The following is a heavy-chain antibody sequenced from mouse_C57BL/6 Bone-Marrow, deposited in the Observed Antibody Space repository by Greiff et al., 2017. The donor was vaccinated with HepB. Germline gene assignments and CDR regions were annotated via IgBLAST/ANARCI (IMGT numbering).Heavy chain of an antibody. CDR2: ISDGGSYT. Sequence: EVQLMESGGGLVKPGGSLKLSCAASGFTFSSYAMSWVRQTPEKRLEWVATISDGGSYTYYPDNVKGRFTISRDNAKNNLYLQMSHLKSEDTAMYYCARDLGYYAMDYWGQGTSVTVSS. V-gene: IGHV5-4*01. CDR1: GFTFSSYA. D-gene: IGHD4-1*01. CDR3: ARDLGYYAMDY. J-gene: IGHJ4*01.